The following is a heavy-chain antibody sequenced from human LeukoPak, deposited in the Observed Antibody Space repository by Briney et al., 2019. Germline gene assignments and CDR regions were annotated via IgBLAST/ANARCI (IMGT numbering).Heavy chain of an antibody. J-gene: IGHJ4*02. Sequence: ASVKVSCKASGYTFTSYYMHWVRQAPGQGLEWMGIINPSGGSTSYAQKFQGRVTMTGDTSTSTVYMELSSLRSEDTAVYYCAREVVAATYLDYWGQGTLVTVSS. CDR1: GYTFTSYY. D-gene: IGHD2-15*01. CDR2: INPSGGST. V-gene: IGHV1-46*01. CDR3: AREVVAATYLDY.